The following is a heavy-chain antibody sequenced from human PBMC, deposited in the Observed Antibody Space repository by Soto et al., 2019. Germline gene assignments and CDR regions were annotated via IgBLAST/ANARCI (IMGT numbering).Heavy chain of an antibody. J-gene: IGHJ6*02. D-gene: IGHD3-22*01. CDR1: GGTFSSYA. CDR2: IIPIFGTA. Sequence: QVQLVQSGAEVKKPGSSVKVSCKASGGTFSSYAISWVRQAPGQGLEWMGGIIPIFGTANYAQKFQGRVTITADESTSTAYMELSSLRSEDTAVYYCASINYYDSCGYYYYYYYGMDAWGQGTTVTVSS. CDR3: ASINYYDSCGYYYYYYYGMDA. V-gene: IGHV1-69*01.